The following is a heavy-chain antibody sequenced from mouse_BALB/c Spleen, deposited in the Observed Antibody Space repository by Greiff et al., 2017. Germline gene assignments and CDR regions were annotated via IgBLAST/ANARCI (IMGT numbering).Heavy chain of an antibody. Sequence: QVQLQQSGAELVRPGTSVKVSCKASGYAFTNYLIEWVKQRPGQGLEWIGVINPGSGGTNYNEKFKGKATLTADKSSSTAYMQLSSLTSDDSAVYFCARSAYYGNYAFAYWGQGTLVTVSA. CDR2: INPGSGGT. D-gene: IGHD2-10*01. J-gene: IGHJ3*01. CDR1: GYAFTNYL. V-gene: IGHV1-54*01. CDR3: ARSAYYGNYAFAY.